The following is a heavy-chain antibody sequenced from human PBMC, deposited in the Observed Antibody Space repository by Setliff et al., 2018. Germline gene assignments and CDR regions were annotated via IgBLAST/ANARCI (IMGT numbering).Heavy chain of an antibody. CDR3: ARETLPYYFDY. V-gene: IGHV3-48*03. Sequence: PGGSLRLSCAASGFTLSDYEMNWVRQAPGKGPEWVAHITSSGNLMFYADSVKGRFTISRDNAKNSLFLQMDSLRADDTAMYYCARETLPYYFDYWGQGTLVTVSS. CDR1: GFTLSDYE. J-gene: IGHJ4*02. CDR2: ITSSGNLM.